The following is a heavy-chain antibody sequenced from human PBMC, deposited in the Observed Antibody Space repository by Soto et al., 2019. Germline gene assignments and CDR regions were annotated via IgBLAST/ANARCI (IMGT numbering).Heavy chain of an antibody. J-gene: IGHJ4*02. CDR3: ARSPPIAVAGTFDY. D-gene: IGHD6-19*01. CDR1: GYTFTSYA. CDR2: INAGNGNT. Sequence: ASVKVSCKASGYTFTSYAMHWVRQAPGQRLEWMGWINAGNGNTKYSQKFQGRFTITRDSSASTAYLELSSLRSEYTAVYYCARSPPIAVAGTFDYWGQGTLVTV. V-gene: IGHV1-3*01.